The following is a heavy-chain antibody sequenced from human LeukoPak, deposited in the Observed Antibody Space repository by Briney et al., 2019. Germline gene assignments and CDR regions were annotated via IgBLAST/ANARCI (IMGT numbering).Heavy chain of an antibody. CDR1: GGSISSYY. D-gene: IGHD1-26*01. V-gene: IGHV4-4*07. Sequence: SSETLSLTCTVSGGSISSYYWSWIRQPAGKGLEWIGRIYTSGSTNYNPSLKSRVTISVDTSKNQFSLKLSSVTAADTAVYYCARGSQKWELQDYWGQGTLVTVSS. CDR2: IYTSGST. CDR3: ARGSQKWELQDY. J-gene: IGHJ4*02.